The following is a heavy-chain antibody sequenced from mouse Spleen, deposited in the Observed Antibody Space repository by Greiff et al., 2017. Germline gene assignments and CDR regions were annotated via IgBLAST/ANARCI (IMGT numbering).Heavy chain of an antibody. J-gene: IGHJ2*01. CDR2: ISSGGSYT. D-gene: IGHD1-1*01. Sequence: EVQLVESGGGLVKPGGSLKPSCAASGFTFSSYAMSWVRQTPEKRLEWVATISSGGSYTYYPDSVKGRFTISRDNAKNTLYLQMSSLRSEDTAMYYCARPYGSKDYWGQGTTLTVSS. CDR3: ARPYGSKDY. V-gene: IGHV5-9-3*01. CDR1: GFTFSSYA.